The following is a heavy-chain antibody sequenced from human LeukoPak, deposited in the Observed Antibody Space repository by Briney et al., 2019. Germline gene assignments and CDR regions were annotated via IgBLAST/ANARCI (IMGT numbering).Heavy chain of an antibody. D-gene: IGHD1-26*01. CDR2: VDPEDGET. J-gene: IGHJ4*02. CDR3: ATDRYIVGATSFDY. V-gene: IGHV1-69-2*01. CDR1: GYTFTDYY. Sequence: GATVKLSCKVSGYTFTDYYMHWVQQAPGKGLEWMGRVDPEDGETIYAEKFQGRVTITADTSTDTAYMELSSLRSEDTAVYYCATDRYIVGATSFDYWGQGTLVTVSS.